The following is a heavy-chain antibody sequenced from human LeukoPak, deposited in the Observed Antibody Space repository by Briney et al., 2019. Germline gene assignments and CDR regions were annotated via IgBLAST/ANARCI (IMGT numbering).Heavy chain of an antibody. CDR3: ARTAMVTYFDY. D-gene: IGHD5-18*01. V-gene: IGHV4-31*03. CDR1: GGSISSGGYY. Sequence: TLSLTCPVSGGSISSGGYYWSWIRQHPGKGLEGIGYTYYSGTTYYNPSLKSRVTISVDTSKNQFSLKLSSVTAADTAVYYCARTAMVTYFDYWGQGTLVTVSS. CDR2: TYYSGTT. J-gene: IGHJ4*02.